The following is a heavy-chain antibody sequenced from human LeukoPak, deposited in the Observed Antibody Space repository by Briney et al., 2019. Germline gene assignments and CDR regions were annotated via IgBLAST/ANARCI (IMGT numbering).Heavy chain of an antibody. D-gene: IGHD3-22*01. CDR2: IYYSGDI. CDR3: ARVGYYYDSSGYYSPDAFDI. V-gene: IGHV4-28*05. J-gene: IGHJ3*02. Sequence: SETLSLTCAVSGYSISSSNWWGWIRQPPGKGLEWIGYIYYSGDIYYNPSLKGRVTISVDTSKNQFSLKLSSVTAADTAVYYCARVGYYYDSSGYYSPDAFDIWGQGTMVTVSS. CDR1: GYSISSSNW.